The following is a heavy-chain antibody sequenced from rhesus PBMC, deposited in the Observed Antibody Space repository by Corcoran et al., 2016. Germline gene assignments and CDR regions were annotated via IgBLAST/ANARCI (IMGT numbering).Heavy chain of an antibody. D-gene: IGHD6-25*01. CDR3: ARYIATAFGY. CDR2: INGNSGST. J-gene: IGHJ4*01. Sequence: QVQLQESGPGLVKPSETLSLTCAVSGGSFSSYWWSWIRQPPGKGLEWIGEINGNSGSTNYNPSLKSRVTSSKDASKNQFSLKLSSVTAADTAVYYCARYIATAFGYWGQGVLVTVSS. CDR1: GGSFSSYW. V-gene: IGHV4-80*01.